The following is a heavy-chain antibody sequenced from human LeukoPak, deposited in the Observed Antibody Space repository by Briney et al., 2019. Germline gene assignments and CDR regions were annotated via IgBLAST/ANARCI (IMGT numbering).Heavy chain of an antibody. CDR1: GFTFSTYA. CDR3: AKAARTTSCYYNC. D-gene: IGHD2-2*01. J-gene: IGHJ4*02. Sequence: GGSLRLSCAASGFTFSTYAMSWVRQAPGKGLEWVSTISGTDGSTYYADSVKGRFTISRDNSKNTLYLQMSSLRAEDTAVYYCAKAARTTSCYYNCWGQGTLVTVSS. V-gene: IGHV3-23*01. CDR2: ISGTDGST.